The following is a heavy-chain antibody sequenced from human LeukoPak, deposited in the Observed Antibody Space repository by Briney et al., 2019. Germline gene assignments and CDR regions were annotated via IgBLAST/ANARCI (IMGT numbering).Heavy chain of an antibody. J-gene: IGHJ1*01. V-gene: IGHV4-39*07. Sequence: SETLSLTCAVSGGSISCSSYYWGWIRQPPGKGLEWIGSIYYSGSTYYNPSLKSRVTISVDTSKNQFSLKLSSVTAADTAVYYCARALSDEYFQHWGQGTLVTVSS. CDR1: GGSISCSSYY. CDR3: ARALSDEYFQH. CDR2: IYYSGST.